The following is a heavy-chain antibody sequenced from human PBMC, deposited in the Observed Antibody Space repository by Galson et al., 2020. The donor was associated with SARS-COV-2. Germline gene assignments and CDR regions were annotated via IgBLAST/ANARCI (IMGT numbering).Heavy chain of an antibody. Sequence: GGSLRLSCAASGFTFDDYAMHWVRQAPGKGLEWVSGISWNSGSIGYADSVKGRFTISRDNAKNSLYLQMNSLRAEDTALYYCATGVPAGWYYSFPLDYWGQGTLVTVSS. D-gene: IGHD6-19*01. J-gene: IGHJ4*02. V-gene: IGHV3-9*01. CDR1: GFTFDDYA. CDR2: ISWNSGSI. CDR3: ATGVPAGWYYSFPLDY.